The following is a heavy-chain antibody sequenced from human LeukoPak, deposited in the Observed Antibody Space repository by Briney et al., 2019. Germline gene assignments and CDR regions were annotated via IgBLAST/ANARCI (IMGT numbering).Heavy chain of an antibody. D-gene: IGHD3-9*01. CDR1: GDSVSSNSAA. CDR2: TYYRSKWYN. Sequence: SQTLSLTCAISGDSVSSNSAAWNWIRQSPSRGLEWLGRTYYRSKWYNDYAVSVKSRISVNPDTTKNQFSLQLSSVTSEDTAMYYCARAYYDISTGYLDYWGQGTLVTVSP. J-gene: IGHJ4*02. V-gene: IGHV6-1*01. CDR3: ARAYYDISTGYLDY.